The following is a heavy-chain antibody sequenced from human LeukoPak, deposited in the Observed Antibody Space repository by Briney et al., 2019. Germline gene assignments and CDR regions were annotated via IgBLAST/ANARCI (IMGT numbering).Heavy chain of an antibody. J-gene: IGHJ4*02. CDR3: ARDYVETAMDKAPFDY. V-gene: IGHV1-69*04. D-gene: IGHD5-18*01. Sequence: SVNLTCKASGGTFSSYAISWVRLAPGQGLEWMGRIIPILGIANYAQKFQGRVTITADKSTSTAYMELSSLRSEDTAVYYCARDYVETAMDKAPFDYWGQGRQVTVSS. CDR1: GGTFSSYA. CDR2: IIPILGIA.